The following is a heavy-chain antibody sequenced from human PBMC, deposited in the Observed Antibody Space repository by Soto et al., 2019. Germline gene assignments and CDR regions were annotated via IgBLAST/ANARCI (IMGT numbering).Heavy chain of an antibody. CDR2: ISGSGDSS. CDR3: AKVGIGMFSHKHHFDH. D-gene: IGHD2-2*03. V-gene: IGHV3-23*01. CDR1: GFTFSSFG. J-gene: IGHJ4*02. Sequence: EVQLSDSGGDLAQPGGSLRLSCTASGFTFSSFGMAWVRQAPGKGLEWVSAISGSGDSSYYADSVKDRFTISRDNPTNTLYLQMNNLRAEDTAVYYCAKVGIGMFSHKHHFDHWGQGTQVTVSS.